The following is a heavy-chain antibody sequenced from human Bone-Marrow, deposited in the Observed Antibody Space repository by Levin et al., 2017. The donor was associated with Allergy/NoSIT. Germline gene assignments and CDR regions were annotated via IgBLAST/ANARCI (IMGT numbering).Heavy chain of an antibody. CDR3: ARGFWNAFFDY. Sequence: PSETLSLTCTVSGASFSSYYWGWLRQSPGKRLEWIGHVHFSGSVNYNPSLKSRVTISVDASKKHFSLNLASVTAADTAVYFCARGFWNAFFDYWGQGILVSVSS. CDR1: GASFSSYY. V-gene: IGHV4-59*01. J-gene: IGHJ4*02. D-gene: IGHD1-1*01. CDR2: VHFSGSV.